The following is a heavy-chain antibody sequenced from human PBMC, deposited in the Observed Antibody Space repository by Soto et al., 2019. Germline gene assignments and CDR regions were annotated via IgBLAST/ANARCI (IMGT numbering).Heavy chain of an antibody. V-gene: IGHV4-31*03. CDR2: IYKSEST. CDR1: GASISSGHSY. J-gene: IGHJ6*02. CDR3: AREPPPSHYYGMDV. Sequence: SETLSLTCTVSGASISSGHSYWNWIRRLPGKGLEWLGYIYKSESTDYNPSLKSRVTISVDTSKSQISLRLTSVTAADTAVYFCAREPPPSHYYGMDVWGQGTTVTVSS.